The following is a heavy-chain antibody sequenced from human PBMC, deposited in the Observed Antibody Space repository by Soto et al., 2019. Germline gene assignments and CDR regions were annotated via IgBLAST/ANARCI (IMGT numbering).Heavy chain of an antibody. J-gene: IGHJ4*02. CDR3: ARYGYSSSWYPGKYYFDY. D-gene: IGHD6-13*01. Sequence: SETLSLTCTVSGGSISSYYWSWIRQPPGKGLEWIGYIYYSGSTNYNPSLKSRVTISVDTSKNQFSLKLSSVTAADTAVYYCARYGYSSSWYPGKYYFDYWGQGTLVTVSS. V-gene: IGHV4-59*01. CDR1: GGSISSYY. CDR2: IYYSGST.